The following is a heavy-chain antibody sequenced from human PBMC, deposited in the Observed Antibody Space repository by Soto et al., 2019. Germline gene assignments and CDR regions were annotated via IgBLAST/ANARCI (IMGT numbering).Heavy chain of an antibody. J-gene: IGHJ4*02. Sequence: GGSLRLSCAASGFTFSSYGMHWVRQAPGKGLEWVAVIWYDGSNKYYADSVKGRFTISRDNSKNTLYLQMNSLRAEDTAVYYCARDCYSSGWYGLIGYWGQGTLVTVS. CDR1: GFTFSSYG. CDR2: IWYDGSNK. CDR3: ARDCYSSGWYGLIGY. V-gene: IGHV3-33*01. D-gene: IGHD6-19*01.